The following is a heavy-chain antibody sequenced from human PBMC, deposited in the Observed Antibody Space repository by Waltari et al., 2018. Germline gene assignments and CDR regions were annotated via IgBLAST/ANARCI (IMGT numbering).Heavy chain of an antibody. Sequence: EVQLLESGGGLVQPGGSLRLSCAASGFTFSSYAMSWVRQAPGKGLEWVSAISGSGGSTYYADSVKGRFTISRDNSKNTLYLQMNSLRAEDTAVYYCAKTSGILEPNYYYYGMDVWGQGTTVTVSS. CDR1: GFTFSSYA. CDR3: AKTSGILEPNYYYYGMDV. CDR2: ISGSGGST. V-gene: IGHV3-23*01. D-gene: IGHD3-10*01. J-gene: IGHJ6*02.